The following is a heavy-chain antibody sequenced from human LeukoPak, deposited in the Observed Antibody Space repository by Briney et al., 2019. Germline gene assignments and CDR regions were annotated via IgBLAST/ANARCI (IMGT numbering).Heavy chain of an antibody. CDR2: IYPGDSDT. D-gene: IGHD6-13*01. J-gene: IGHJ6*03. Sequence: GESLKISCKGSGYSFTSYWIDWVRQMPGKGLQWMGIIYPGDSDTRYSPSFQGQVTISADKSISTAYLQWGSLKASDTAMYYCARQTTCSWYLNRAYMDVWGKGTTVTVSS. V-gene: IGHV5-51*01. CDR1: GYSFTSYW. CDR3: ARQTTCSWYLNRAYMDV.